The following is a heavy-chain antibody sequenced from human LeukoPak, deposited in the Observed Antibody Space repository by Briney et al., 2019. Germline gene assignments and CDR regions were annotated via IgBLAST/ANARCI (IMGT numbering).Heavy chain of an antibody. Sequence: SETLSLTCTVSGYSISSGYYWGWIRPPPGKGLEWIGSIYHSGSTYYNPSLKSRVTISVDTSKNQFSLKLSSVTAADTAVYYCARVWDGSGSSGHNWFDPWGQGTLVTVSS. CDR3: ARVWDGSGSSGHNWFDP. V-gene: IGHV4-38-2*02. CDR2: IYHSGST. CDR1: GYSISSGYY. D-gene: IGHD3-10*01. J-gene: IGHJ5*02.